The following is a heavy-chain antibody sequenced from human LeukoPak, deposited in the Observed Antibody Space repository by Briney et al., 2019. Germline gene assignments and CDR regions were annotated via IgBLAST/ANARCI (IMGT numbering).Heavy chain of an antibody. J-gene: IGHJ3*02. CDR1: GFTFSSYA. CDR3: AAGYSSGWFTYDAFDI. CDR2: ISYGGSNK. Sequence: GGSLRLSCAASGFTFSSYAMPWVRQAPGKGLEWVAVISYGGSNKYYSDSVKGRFTISRDNSKNTLYLQMNSLRAEDTAVYYCAAGYSSGWFTYDAFDIWGQGTMVTVSS. V-gene: IGHV3-30-3*01. D-gene: IGHD6-19*01.